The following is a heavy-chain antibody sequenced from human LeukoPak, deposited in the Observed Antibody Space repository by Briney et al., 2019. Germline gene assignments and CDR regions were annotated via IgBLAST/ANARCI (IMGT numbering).Heavy chain of an antibody. J-gene: IGHJ4*02. CDR1: GFIFDDYA. V-gene: IGHV3-9*01. Sequence: GGSLRLSCAASGFIFDDYAMHWVRQAPGKGLEWVSGSSWNSGKIGYADSVKGRFTISRDNSKNTLYLQMNSLRAEDTAVYYCAKDPRSSGWDEGDYFDYWGQGTLVTVSS. CDR3: AKDPRSSGWDEGDYFDY. CDR2: SSWNSGKI. D-gene: IGHD6-19*01.